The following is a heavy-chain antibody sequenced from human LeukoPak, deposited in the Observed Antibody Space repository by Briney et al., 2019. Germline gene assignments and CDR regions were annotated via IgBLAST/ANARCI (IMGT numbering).Heavy chain of an antibody. V-gene: IGHV4-59*01. CDR3: ARAYKYYYGSGSYYKGYYFDY. D-gene: IGHD3-10*01. Sequence: SETLSLTCTVSGYSISSNFWSWIRQPPGKGLEWIGHIYYTGSTKYNPSLKSRVTISVDTSKNQFSLKLSSVTAADTAVYYCARAYKYYYGSGSYYKGYYFDYWGQGTLVTVSS. CDR2: IYYTGST. CDR1: GYSISSNF. J-gene: IGHJ4*02.